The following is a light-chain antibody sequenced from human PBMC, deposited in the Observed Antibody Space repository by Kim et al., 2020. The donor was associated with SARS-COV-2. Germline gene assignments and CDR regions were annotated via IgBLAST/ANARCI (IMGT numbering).Light chain of an antibody. J-gene: IGKJ4*01. CDR2: AAS. V-gene: IGKV3-15*01. CDR1: QSGSSN. Sequence: VAPGERAALSCRASQSGSSNLAWYQQEPGQAPRLLIYAASTRATGIPARFSGSGSGTEFTLTISSLQSEDFAVYYCQQYNNWPLTFGGGTKVDIK. CDR3: QQYNNWPLT.